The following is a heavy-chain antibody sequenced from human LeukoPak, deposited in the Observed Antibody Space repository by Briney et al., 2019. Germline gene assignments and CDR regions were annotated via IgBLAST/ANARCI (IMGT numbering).Heavy chain of an antibody. Sequence: ASVKVPCKASGGTFSSYAISWVRQAPGQGLEWMGRIIPIFGTANYAQKFQGRVTITTDESTSTAYMELSSLRSEDTAVYYCARESNVEMATFSLLYWGQGTLVTVSS. D-gene: IGHD5-24*01. CDR3: ARESNVEMATFSLLY. CDR2: IIPIFGTA. CDR1: GGTFSSYA. V-gene: IGHV1-69*05. J-gene: IGHJ4*02.